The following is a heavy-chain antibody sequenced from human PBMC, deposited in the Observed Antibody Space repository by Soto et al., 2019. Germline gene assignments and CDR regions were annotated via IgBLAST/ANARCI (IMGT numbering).Heavy chain of an antibody. J-gene: IGHJ4*02. CDR1: DGSFSRYY. CDR2: INHSGST. CDR3: ARQPRGPGYGERGLYFDY. V-gene: IGHV4-34*01. Sequence: SETLSHTCAVYDGSFSRYYWSWLRQPPGTGLEWIWEINHSGSTNYNPSLKSRVTISVDTSKNQFSLKLISVTAADTAVYFCARQPRGPGYGERGLYFDYWGQGTLVTVSS. D-gene: IGHD3-16*01.